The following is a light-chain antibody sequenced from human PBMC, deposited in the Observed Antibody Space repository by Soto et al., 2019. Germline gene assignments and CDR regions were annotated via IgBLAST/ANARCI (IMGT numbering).Light chain of an antibody. CDR3: SSYTSSSTVV. J-gene: IGLJ2*01. Sequence: QSVLTQPPSVSGSPGQSVTISCTGTSSDVGNYNRVSWYQQPPDTAPKLMIYEVSNRPSGVPDRFSGSKSGNTASLTISGLQAEDEADYYCSSYTSSSTVVFGGGTKVTVL. V-gene: IGLV2-18*02. CDR1: SSDVGNYNR. CDR2: EVS.